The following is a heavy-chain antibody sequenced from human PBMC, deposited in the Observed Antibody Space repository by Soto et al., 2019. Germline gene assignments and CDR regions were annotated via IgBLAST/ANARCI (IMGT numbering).Heavy chain of an antibody. Sequence: LSLTCTVSGGSISSYYWSWIRHPAGKGLEWIGRIYSSGSTKYNPSLKSRVTMSVDRSKNQFSLKLRSVTAADTALYYCARGSHFVGCFDPWGQGTLVTVSS. CDR2: IYSSGST. J-gene: IGHJ5*02. CDR3: ARGSHFVGCFDP. CDR1: GGSISSYY. V-gene: IGHV4-4*07. D-gene: IGHD2-2*03.